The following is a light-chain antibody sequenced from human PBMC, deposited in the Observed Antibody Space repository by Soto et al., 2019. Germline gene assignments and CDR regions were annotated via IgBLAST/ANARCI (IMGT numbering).Light chain of an antibody. J-gene: IGKJ1*01. Sequence: DIQMTQSPSTLSASVGDSVTTTCRASQSISNRLAWYQQKPGKAPKVLIYKASSLQSGVPSRFSGSGSGTEFSLTIYSLQPDDFATYYCQQYNSDSRTFGQGTKVDIK. V-gene: IGKV1-5*03. CDR1: QSISNR. CDR2: KAS. CDR3: QQYNSDSRT.